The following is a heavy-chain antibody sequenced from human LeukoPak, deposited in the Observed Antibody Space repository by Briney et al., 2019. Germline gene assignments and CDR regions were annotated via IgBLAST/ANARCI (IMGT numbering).Heavy chain of an antibody. CDR2: IVVGSGNT. J-gene: IGHJ4*02. CDR1: GFTFTSSA. CDR3: AAAGIAAATQSKYYFDY. V-gene: IGHV1-58*02. D-gene: IGHD6-13*01. Sequence: SVKVSCKASGFTFTSSAMQWVRQARGQRLEWIGWIVVGSGNTNYAQKFQERVTITRDMSTSTAYMELSSLRSEDTAVYYCAAAGIAAATQSKYYFDYWGQGTLVTVSS.